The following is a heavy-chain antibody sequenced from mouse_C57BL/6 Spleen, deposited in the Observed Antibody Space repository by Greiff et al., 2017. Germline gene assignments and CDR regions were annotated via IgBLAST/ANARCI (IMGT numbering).Heavy chain of an antibody. Sequence: QVQLQQSGPELVKPGASVKISCKASGYAFSSSWMNWVKQRPGKGLEWIGRIYPGDGDTNYNGKFKGKATLTADKSSSTAYMQLSSLTSEDSAVYFCGRGGYYGYWGQGTTLTVSS. J-gene: IGHJ2*01. D-gene: IGHD1-1*01. CDR2: IYPGDGDT. CDR1: GYAFSSSW. CDR3: GRGGYYGY. V-gene: IGHV1-82*01.